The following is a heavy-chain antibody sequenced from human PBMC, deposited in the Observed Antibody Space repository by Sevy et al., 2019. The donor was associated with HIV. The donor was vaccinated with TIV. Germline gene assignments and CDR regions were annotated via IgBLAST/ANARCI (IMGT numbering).Heavy chain of an antibody. V-gene: IGHV1-18*01. J-gene: IGHJ6*02. CDR3: ARDPYYDFWSGYSYYYYYYGMDV. D-gene: IGHD3-3*01. CDR2: ISAYNGNT. CDR1: GYTFTSYG. Sequence: ASVKVSCKASGYTFTSYGISWVRQAPGQGLEWMGWISAYNGNTNYAQKLQGRVTMTTDTSTSTAYMELRSLRSDDTAVDYCARDPYYDFWSGYSYYYYYYGMDVWGQGTTVTVSS.